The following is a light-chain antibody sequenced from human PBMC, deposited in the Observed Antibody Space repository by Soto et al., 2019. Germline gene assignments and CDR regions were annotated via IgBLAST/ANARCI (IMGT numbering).Light chain of an antibody. CDR3: QQRSYPVT. CDR1: QSVSSY. Sequence: EIVLTQSPATLSLSPGERATLSCRASQSVSSYLAWYQQKPGQAPRLLIYDASHRANGIPVRFSGSGSDSDFPLTISSLEPEDFAVYYCQQRSYPVTFGQGTRWR. CDR2: DAS. V-gene: IGKV3-11*01. J-gene: IGKJ5*01.